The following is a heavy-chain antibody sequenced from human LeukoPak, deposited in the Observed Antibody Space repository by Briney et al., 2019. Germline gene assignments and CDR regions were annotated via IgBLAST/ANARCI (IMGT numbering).Heavy chain of an antibody. CDR2: ISAYNGNT. D-gene: IGHD4-17*01. V-gene: IGHV1-18*01. J-gene: IGHJ6*02. Sequence: ASVKVSCKASVYTFTSYGISWVRQAPGQGLEWMGWISAYNGNTNYAQKLQGRVTMTTDTSTSTAYMELRSLRSDDTAVYYCARGDYGDSIYGMDVWGQGTTVTVSS. CDR3: ARGDYGDSIYGMDV. CDR1: VYTFTSYG.